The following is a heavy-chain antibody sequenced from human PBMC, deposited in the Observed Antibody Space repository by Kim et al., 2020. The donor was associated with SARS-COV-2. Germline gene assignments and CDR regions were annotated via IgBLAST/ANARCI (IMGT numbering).Heavy chain of an antibody. V-gene: IGHV3-23*01. J-gene: IGHJ4*02. CDR3: AKGSKSFGTGSYWDY. Sequence: ADSVKGRFTISRDNSKNTLYLQMTSLRAEDTAVYYCAKGSKSFGTGSYWDYWGQGTLVTVSS. D-gene: IGHD3-10*01.